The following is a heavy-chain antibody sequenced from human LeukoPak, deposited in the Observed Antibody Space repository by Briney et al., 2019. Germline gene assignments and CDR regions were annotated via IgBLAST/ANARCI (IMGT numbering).Heavy chain of an antibody. V-gene: IGHV4-4*07. Sequence: SETLSLTCSVSAGSISGYYWNWIRQPAGKGLEWIGRIHISGSTNYNPSLKSRVTMSVDMSKNQFSLKLSSVTAADTAVYYCAKRYPSSPDVDYWGQGTLVTVSS. J-gene: IGHJ4*02. CDR2: IHISGST. CDR3: AKRYPSSPDVDY. CDR1: AGSISGYY. D-gene: IGHD1-14*01.